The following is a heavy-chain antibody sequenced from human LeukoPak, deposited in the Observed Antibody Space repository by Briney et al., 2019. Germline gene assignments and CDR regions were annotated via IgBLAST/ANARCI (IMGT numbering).Heavy chain of an antibody. Sequence: SQTLSLTCTVSGGSISSGGYYWRWIRQHPGKGLEWIGYIYYSGSTYYNPSLKSRVTISVDTSKNQFSLKLSSVTAADTAVYYCARGRGPTHYYYYYYGMDVWGQGTTVTVSS. CDR3: ARGRGPTHYYYYYYGMDV. D-gene: IGHD4-11*01. CDR2: IYYSGST. J-gene: IGHJ6*02. CDR1: GGSISSGGYY. V-gene: IGHV4-31*03.